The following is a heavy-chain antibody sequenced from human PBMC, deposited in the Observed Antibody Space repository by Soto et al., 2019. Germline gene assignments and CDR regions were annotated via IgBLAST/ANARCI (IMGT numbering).Heavy chain of an antibody. J-gene: IGHJ3*02. D-gene: IGHD3-3*01. CDR2: IIPILGIA. V-gene: IGHV1-69*10. Sequence: ASVKVSCKASGGTFSSYAISWVRQAPGQGLEWMGGIIPILGIANYAQKFQGRVTITADKSTNTAFMELSSLRSEDTAVYYCARPYYDFWSGYYDAFDIWGQGTMVTVSS. CDR3: ARPYYDFWSGYYDAFDI. CDR1: GGTFSSYA.